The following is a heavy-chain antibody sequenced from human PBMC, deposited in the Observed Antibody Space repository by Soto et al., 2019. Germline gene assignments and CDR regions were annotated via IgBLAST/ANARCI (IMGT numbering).Heavy chain of an antibody. Sequence: QVQLVESGGGVVQPGRSLRLSCAASGFTFSSYSMHWVRQAPGKGLEWVAAMSYDGNSKYFADSVKGRFTISRDNSKNTLSLQMTSLGAEYSAVYYCARGRTVRDHDDFDLWGQGTLVTVSS. CDR3: ARGRTVRDHDDFDL. CDR2: MSYDGNSK. J-gene: IGHJ4*02. CDR1: GFTFSSYS. D-gene: IGHD2-21*01. V-gene: IGHV3-30-3*01.